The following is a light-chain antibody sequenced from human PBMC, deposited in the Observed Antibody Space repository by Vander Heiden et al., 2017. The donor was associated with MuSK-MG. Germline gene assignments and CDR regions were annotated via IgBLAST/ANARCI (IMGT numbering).Light chain of an antibody. CDR3: LLAYNSAWV. CDR2: DTN. Sequence: AVVPQEPSLTVSPGGTVTLTCASSTGAVTSGHYPYWFQQKPGQDPRTVIYDTNNRPAWAPARFSGSRRGGKAALTLSGAQPEDEAEYDCLLAYNSAWVFGGGTKLTVL. J-gene: IGLJ3*02. CDR1: TGAVTSGHY. V-gene: IGLV7-46*01.